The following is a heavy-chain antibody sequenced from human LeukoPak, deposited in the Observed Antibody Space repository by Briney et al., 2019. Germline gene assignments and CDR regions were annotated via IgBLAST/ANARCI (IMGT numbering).Heavy chain of an antibody. CDR3: ARTYYDYVWGSYRLFDP. CDR2: IYYSGST. J-gene: IGHJ5*02. Sequence: SETLSLTCTVSGGSVNSYYWSWIRQPPGKGLEWIGYIYYSGSTNYNPSLKSRVTISIDTSKNQFSLKLSSVTAADTAVYYCARTYYDYVWGSYRLFDPWGQGTLVTVSS. D-gene: IGHD3-16*02. CDR1: GGSVNSYY. V-gene: IGHV4-59*02.